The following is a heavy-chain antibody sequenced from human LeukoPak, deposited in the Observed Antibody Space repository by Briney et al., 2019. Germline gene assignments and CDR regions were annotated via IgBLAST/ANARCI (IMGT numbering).Heavy chain of an antibody. D-gene: IGHD3-22*01. V-gene: IGHV3-30*03. J-gene: IGHJ3*02. CDR3: ARVLRDHDSRAYDAFDI. Sequence: HSGGSPRLSCAASGFTISTYGMHWVRQAPGKGLEWVSLISYDGSDKYYADSVKGRFTISRDNSKNTLYLQMDSLRAEDTAVYYCARVLRDHDSRAYDAFDIWGQGTMVAVSS. CDR2: ISYDGSDK. CDR1: GFTISTYG.